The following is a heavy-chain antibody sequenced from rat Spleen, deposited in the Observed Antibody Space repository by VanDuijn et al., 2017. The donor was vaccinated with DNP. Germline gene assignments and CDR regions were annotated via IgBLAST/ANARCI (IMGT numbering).Heavy chain of an antibody. Sequence: EVQLVESGGGLVQPGRSLKLSCAASGFTFSNYDMAWVRQAPTKGLEWVASISPSGGSTYYRDSVKGRFTVSRDNAKSSLYLQMDSLRSEDTATYYCARHNYNFDYWGQGVMVTVSS. CDR1: GFTFSNYD. CDR3: ARHNYNFDY. J-gene: IGHJ2*01. D-gene: IGHD1-10*01. V-gene: IGHV5-25*01. CDR2: ISPSGGST.